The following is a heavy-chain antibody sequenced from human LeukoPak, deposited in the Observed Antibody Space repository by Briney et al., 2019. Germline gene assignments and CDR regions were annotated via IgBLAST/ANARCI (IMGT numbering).Heavy chain of an antibody. D-gene: IGHD2-2*01. V-gene: IGHV1-8*03. CDR2: MNPNSGNT. Sequence: GAAVKVSCKASGYTFTSYDINWVRQATGQGLEWMGWMNPNSGNTGYAQRFQGRVTITRNTSIGTAYMELSSLRSEDTAVYYCARALPTSDAFDIWGQGTMVTVSS. J-gene: IGHJ3*02. CDR3: ARALPTSDAFDI. CDR1: GYTFTSYD.